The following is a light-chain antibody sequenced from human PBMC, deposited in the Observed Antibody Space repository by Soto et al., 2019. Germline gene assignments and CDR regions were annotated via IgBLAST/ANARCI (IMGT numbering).Light chain of an antibody. CDR1: SSDIASYNL. CDR3: CSYAGGLTWV. CDR2: AVD. J-gene: IGLJ3*02. V-gene: IGLV2-23*02. Sequence: QSVLTQPASVSGSPGQSITISCTGTSSDIASYNLVSWYQQHPGKAPKLMIYAVDKRPSGLSNRFSGSKSGNTASLTISGLQAEDEADYYCCSYAGGLTWVFGGGTKLTVL.